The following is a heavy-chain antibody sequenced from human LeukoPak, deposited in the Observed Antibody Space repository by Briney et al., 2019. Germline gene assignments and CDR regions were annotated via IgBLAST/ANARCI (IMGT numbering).Heavy chain of an antibody. CDR1: GYTFTSYD. Sequence: ASVKVSCKASGYTFTSYDINWVRQATGQGLEWMGWMNPNSGNTGYAQKFQGRVTMTRNTSISTAYMELSSLRSDDTAVYYCARDPYYYDSSGYYPIDYWGQGTLVTVSS. V-gene: IGHV1-8*01. D-gene: IGHD3-22*01. J-gene: IGHJ4*02. CDR2: MNPNSGNT. CDR3: ARDPYYYDSSGYYPIDY.